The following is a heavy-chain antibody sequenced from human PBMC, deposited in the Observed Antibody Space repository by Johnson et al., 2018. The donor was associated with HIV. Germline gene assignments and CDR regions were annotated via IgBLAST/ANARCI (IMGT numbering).Heavy chain of an antibody. CDR1: GFTFSNAW. J-gene: IGHJ3*02. V-gene: IGHV3-15*01. CDR2: IKSKTDGGTT. D-gene: IGHD3-22*01. CDR3: ARAHRYYYDTDTMDAFDI. Sequence: VQVVESGGGLVQPGGSLRLSCAASGFTFSNAWMSWVRQAPGKGLEWVGRIKSKTDGGTTDYAAPVKGRFTISRDNAKNSLYLQMNSLRAEDTAVYYCARAHRYYYDTDTMDAFDIWGQGTMVTVSS.